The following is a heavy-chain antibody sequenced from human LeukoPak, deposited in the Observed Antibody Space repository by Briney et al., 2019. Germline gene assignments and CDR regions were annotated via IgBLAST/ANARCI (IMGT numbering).Heavy chain of an antibody. CDR1: GGSFSGYY. J-gene: IGHJ5*02. V-gene: IGHV4-34*01. CDR2: INHSGST. Sequence: SETLSLTCAVYGGSFSGYYWSWIRQPPGKGLEWIGEINHSGSTNYNPSLKSRVTISVDTSKNQFSLKLSSVTAADTAVYYCARTAIAAAGRRWFDPWGQGTLVTVSS. CDR3: ARTAIAAAGRRWFDP. D-gene: IGHD6-13*01.